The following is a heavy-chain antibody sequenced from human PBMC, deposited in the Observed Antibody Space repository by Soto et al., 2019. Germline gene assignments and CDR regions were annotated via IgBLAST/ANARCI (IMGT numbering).Heavy chain of an antibody. CDR3: ARVVYDYYGMDV. CDR2: LFYSGST. J-gene: IGHJ6*02. V-gene: IGHV4-30-4*01. CDR1: GGSITSGDHF. Sequence: QVQLQESGPGLVKPSQTLSLTCTVSGGSITSGDHFWSWIRQPPGKGLEWMGHLFYSGSTYHNPSLKRRVTMSVDTSNNQFSLKLSSVTAADTAVYYCARVVYDYYGMDVCGQGTTVTVS.